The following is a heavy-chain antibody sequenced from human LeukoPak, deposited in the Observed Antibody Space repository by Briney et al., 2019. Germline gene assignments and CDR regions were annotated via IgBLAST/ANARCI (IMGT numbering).Heavy chain of an antibody. CDR1: GFIFSDYY. CDR3: ATFYGDYGFDP. D-gene: IGHD4-17*01. CDR2: IYYSGST. V-gene: IGHV4-38-2*01. Sequence: PGGFLRLSCAASGFIFSDYYMGWIRQPPGKGLEWIGSIYYSGSTYYNPSLKSRVTISVDTSKNQFSLKLSSVTAADTAVYYCATFYGDYGFDPWGQGTLVTVSS. J-gene: IGHJ5*02.